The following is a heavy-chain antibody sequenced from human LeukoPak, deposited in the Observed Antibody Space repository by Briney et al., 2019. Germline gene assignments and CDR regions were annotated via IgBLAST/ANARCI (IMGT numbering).Heavy chain of an antibody. J-gene: IGHJ3*02. D-gene: IGHD6-13*01. CDR2: INHSGST. CDR3: AGPQQLEYHDAFDI. Sequence: PSETLSLTCAVYGGSFSGYYWSWIRQPPGKGLEWIGEINHSGSTNYNPSLKSRVTISVDTSKNQFSLKLSSVTAADTAVYYCAGPQQLEYHDAFDIWGQGTMVTVSS. V-gene: IGHV4-34*01. CDR1: GGSFSGYY.